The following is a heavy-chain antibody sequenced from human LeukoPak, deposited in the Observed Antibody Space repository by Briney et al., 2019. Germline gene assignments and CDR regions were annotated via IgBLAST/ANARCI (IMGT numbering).Heavy chain of an antibody. D-gene: IGHD6-19*01. Sequence: NPSETLSLTCAVYGGSFSGHYWSWIRQPPGKGLEWIGQIHHSGSSNYNPSLTSRVTISVDSSKNHLSRKLSSVTAADTAVYYCAKSSSGVDYWGQGTLVTVSS. J-gene: IGHJ4*02. CDR1: GGSFSGHY. CDR2: IHHSGSS. V-gene: IGHV4-34*01. CDR3: AKSSSGVDY.